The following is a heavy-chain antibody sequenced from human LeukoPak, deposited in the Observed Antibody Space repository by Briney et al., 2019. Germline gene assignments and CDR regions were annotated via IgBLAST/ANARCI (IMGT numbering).Heavy chain of an antibody. CDR3: ASRKYYFDY. Sequence: SETLSLTCTVSGGSISTSGYYWGWIRQPPGEGLEWIGIIYYSGSTYYNPSLKSRVTLSVDASRNQFSLKLSSVTAADTAVYYCASRKYYFDYWGQGTLVTVSS. J-gene: IGHJ4*02. CDR1: GGSISTSGYY. CDR2: IYYSGST. V-gene: IGHV4-39*01.